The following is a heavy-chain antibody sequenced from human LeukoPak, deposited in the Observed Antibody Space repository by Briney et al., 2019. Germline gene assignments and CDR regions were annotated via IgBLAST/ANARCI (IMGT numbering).Heavy chain of an antibody. J-gene: IGHJ4*02. CDR2: ISEDGKNK. CDR1: GFSFSIYG. Sequence: GGSLRLSCAASGFSFSIYGMHWVRQAPGKGLEWVAVISEDGKNKYYADSVKGRFTISRDNSKNTLYLQMNSLRAEDTAVYYCASPGASIVADYYFDYWGQGTLVTVSS. V-gene: IGHV3-30*03. D-gene: IGHD6-13*01. CDR3: ASPGASIVADYYFDY.